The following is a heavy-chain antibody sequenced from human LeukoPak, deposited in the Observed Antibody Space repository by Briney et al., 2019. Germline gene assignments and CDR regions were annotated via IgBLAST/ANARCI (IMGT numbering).Heavy chain of an antibody. Sequence: KPSETLSLTCAVSGYSISSGYYWGWIRQPPGKGLEWIGSIYHSGSTYYNPSLKSRVTISVDTSKNQFSLKLSSVTAADTAVYYCATLGPYSSSWYAGGDAFDVWGQGRMVTVSS. CDR2: IYHSGST. D-gene: IGHD6-13*01. CDR3: ATLGPYSSSWYAGGDAFDV. CDR1: GYSISSGYY. V-gene: IGHV4-38-2*01. J-gene: IGHJ3*01.